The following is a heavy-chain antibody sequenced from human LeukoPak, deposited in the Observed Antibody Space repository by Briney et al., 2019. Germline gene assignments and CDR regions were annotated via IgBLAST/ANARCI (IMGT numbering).Heavy chain of an antibody. Sequence: SVKVSCKASGGTFSSYAITWVRQAPGQGLEWMGGIIPIFGTANYAQKFQGRVTITADESTSTAYMELSSLRSEDTAVYYCAREGFSTYGSGINWFDPWGQGTLVTVSS. V-gene: IGHV1-69*13. CDR2: IIPIFGTA. J-gene: IGHJ5*02. CDR1: GGTFSSYA. CDR3: AREGFSTYGSGINWFDP. D-gene: IGHD3-10*01.